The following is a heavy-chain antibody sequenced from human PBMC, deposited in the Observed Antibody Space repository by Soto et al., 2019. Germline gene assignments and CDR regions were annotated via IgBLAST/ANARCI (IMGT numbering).Heavy chain of an antibody. CDR1: GYTFTGYY. Sequence: ASVKVSCKASGYTFTGYYMHWVRQAPGQGLEWMGWINPNSGGTNYAQKFQGWVTMTRDTSISTAYMELSRLRSDDTAVYYCARSTVTTSPNDYWVQGTLVTVSS. D-gene: IGHD4-17*01. CDR2: INPNSGGT. CDR3: ARSTVTTSPNDY. J-gene: IGHJ4*02. V-gene: IGHV1-2*04.